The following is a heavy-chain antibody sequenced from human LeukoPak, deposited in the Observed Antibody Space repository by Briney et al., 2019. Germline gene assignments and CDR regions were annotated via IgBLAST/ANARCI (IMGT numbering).Heavy chain of an antibody. Sequence: GGSLSLSCAASGFNFSSYSMNWLRQAPGKGLEWVSSISSSSSYIYYADSVKGRFTISRDNAKNSLYLQMNSLRAEATAVYYCAREAGYSSGWYPHAFDIWGQRTMLTVSS. CDR1: GFNFSSYS. CDR2: ISSSSSYI. D-gene: IGHD6-19*01. V-gene: IGHV3-21*01. J-gene: IGHJ3*02. CDR3: AREAGYSSGWYPHAFDI.